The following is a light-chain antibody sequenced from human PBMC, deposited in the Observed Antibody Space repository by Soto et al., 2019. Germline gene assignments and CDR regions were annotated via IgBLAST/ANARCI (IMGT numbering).Light chain of an antibody. CDR2: EVS. J-gene: IGLJ2*01. CDR1: STDVGAYNS. Sequence: QSVLTQPASVSGSPGQSITISCTGTSTDVGAYNSVSWYQQHPGKAPKLMIYEVSNRPSGVSNRFSGSKSGNTASLTISGLQAEDEADYYCSSYTSSSTVVFGGGTKLTVL. V-gene: IGLV2-14*01. CDR3: SSYTSSSTVV.